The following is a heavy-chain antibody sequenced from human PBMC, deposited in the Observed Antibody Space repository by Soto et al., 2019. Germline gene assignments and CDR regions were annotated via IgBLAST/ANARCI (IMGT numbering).Heavy chain of an antibody. J-gene: IGHJ4*02. CDR3: ARDGVVVPSALYYFDC. Sequence: GASVKVSCKASGYTFTSYYMHWVLEAPGQGLEWMGIINPSGYGTSYAQKFQGRVTMTRDTSTSTSYMELRSLRSDDTAVYFCARDGVVVPSALYYFDCWGQGTLVTVSS. CDR1: GYTFTSYY. CDR2: INPSGYGT. V-gene: IGHV1-46*01. D-gene: IGHD2-2*01.